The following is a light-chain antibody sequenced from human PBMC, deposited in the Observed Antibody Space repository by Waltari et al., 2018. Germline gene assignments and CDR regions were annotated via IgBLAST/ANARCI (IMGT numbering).Light chain of an antibody. CDR1: QSVSRN. CDR2: GAS. CDR3: QQYNNWPPLT. Sequence: DIVMTQSPATLSVSPGERATLSCRASQSVSRNLAWYQQKPGQAPRLLISGASNRATGIPARFSGSGYGTEFTLTISSLQSEDFAVYYCQQYNNWPPLTFGGGTTVEI. V-gene: IGKV3-15*01. J-gene: IGKJ4*01.